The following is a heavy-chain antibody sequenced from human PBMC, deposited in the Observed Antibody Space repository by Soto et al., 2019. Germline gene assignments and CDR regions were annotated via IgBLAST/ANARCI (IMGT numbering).Heavy chain of an antibody. CDR2: ISSSSSYI. CDR3: ARDQPGYSYGYGLGY. Sequence: EVQLVESGGGLVKPGGSLRLSCAASGFTFSSYSMNWVRQAPEKGLEWVSSISSSSSYIYYADSVKGRFTISRDNAXXSLYLQMNSLRAEDTAVYYCARDQPGYSYGYGLGYWGQGTLVTVSS. J-gene: IGHJ4*02. D-gene: IGHD5-18*01. CDR1: GFTFSSYS. V-gene: IGHV3-21*01.